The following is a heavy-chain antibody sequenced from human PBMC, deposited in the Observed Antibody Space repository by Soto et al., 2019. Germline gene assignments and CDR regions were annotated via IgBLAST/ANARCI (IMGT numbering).Heavy chain of an antibody. CDR2: ITQSGHAT. J-gene: IGHJ4*02. Sequence: QVQLVESGGDLVKPGGSLRLSCAASGFTFSDYYMSWIRQTPGKGLEWVSYITQSGHATQYADSVRGRFTISRDNNKNSLYLRMNSLRVEDTGVYYCARAIRGYGAYGGYLGQGALVTVSS. CDR1: GFTFSDYY. CDR3: ARAIRGYGAYGGY. D-gene: IGHD5-12*01. V-gene: IGHV3-11*04.